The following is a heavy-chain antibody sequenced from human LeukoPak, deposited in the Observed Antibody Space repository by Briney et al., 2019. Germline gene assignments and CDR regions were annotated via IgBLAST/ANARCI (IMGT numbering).Heavy chain of an antibody. Sequence: PSQTLSLTCTVSGGSINSGGHYWSWIRQHPGKGLEWIGYIYYTGTTYYNPSLKSRVTISVDTSKNQFSLKLSSVTAADTAVYYCARDRHYDSSGYYSGYFDYWGQGTLVTVSS. CDR2: IYYTGTT. CDR1: GGSINSGGHY. J-gene: IGHJ4*02. D-gene: IGHD3-22*01. V-gene: IGHV4-31*03. CDR3: ARDRHYDSSGYYSGYFDY.